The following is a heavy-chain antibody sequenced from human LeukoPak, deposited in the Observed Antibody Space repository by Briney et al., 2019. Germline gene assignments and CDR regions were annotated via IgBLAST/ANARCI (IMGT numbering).Heavy chain of an antibody. Sequence: SVKVSCKASGGTFSSYAISWVRQAPGQGLEWMGGIISIFGTANYAQKFQGRVTITTDESTSTAYMELSSLRSEDTAVYYCARVRYYDSSGYQRREGVYYYYYMDVWGKGTTVTVSS. D-gene: IGHD3-22*01. CDR1: GGTFSSYA. V-gene: IGHV1-69*05. J-gene: IGHJ6*03. CDR3: ARVRYYDSSGYQRREGVYYYYYMDV. CDR2: IISIFGTA.